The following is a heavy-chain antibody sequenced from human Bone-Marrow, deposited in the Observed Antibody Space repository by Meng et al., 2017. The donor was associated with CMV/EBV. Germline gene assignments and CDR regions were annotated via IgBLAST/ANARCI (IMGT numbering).Heavy chain of an antibody. D-gene: IGHD1-26*01. J-gene: IGHJ1*01. CDR2: ISWNSGSI. Sequence: SLKISCAASGFTFDDYAMHWVRQAPGKGLEWVSGISWNSGSIGYADSVKGRFTISRDNAKNSLYLQMNSLRTEDTALYYCAKVVSGSYFVGYFQHWGQGTLVTVSS. CDR1: GFTFDDYA. CDR3: AKVVSGSYFVGYFQH. V-gene: IGHV3-9*01.